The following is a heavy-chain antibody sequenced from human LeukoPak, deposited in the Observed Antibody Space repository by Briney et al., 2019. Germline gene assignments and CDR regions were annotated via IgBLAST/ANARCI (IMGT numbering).Heavy chain of an antibody. V-gene: IGHV3-48*01. CDR3: ARDELRGGPRGDAFDI. Sequence: RGTLRLSCAASGFTLSSYSMNWVRQAPGKGLEWVSYISSSSSTIHYTDSVKGRFTISRDNAQSSLYLQMYSLRAEDTAVYYCARDELRGGPRGDAFDIWGQGRMVTVAS. CDR2: ISSSSSTI. CDR1: GFTLSSYS. D-gene: IGHD3-10*01. J-gene: IGHJ3*02.